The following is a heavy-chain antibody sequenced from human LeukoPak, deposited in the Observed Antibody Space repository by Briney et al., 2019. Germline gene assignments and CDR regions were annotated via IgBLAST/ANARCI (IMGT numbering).Heavy chain of an antibody. V-gene: IGHV3-48*03. CDR2: ISSSGSTI. D-gene: IGHD3-10*01. J-gene: IGHJ6*03. CDR3: ARDIASMVRGVIKSYYYYYYMDV. Sequence: GGSLRLSCAASGFTFSSYEMNWVRQAPGKGLEWVSYISSSGSTIYYADSVKGRFTISRDNAKNSLYLQMNGLRAEDTAVYYCARDIASMVRGVIKSYYYYYYMDVWGKGTTVTASS. CDR1: GFTFSSYE.